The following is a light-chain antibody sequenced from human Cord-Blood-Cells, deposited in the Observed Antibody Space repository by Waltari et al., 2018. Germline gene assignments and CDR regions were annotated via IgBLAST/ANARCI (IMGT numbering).Light chain of an antibody. CDR1: QRISRY. CDR2: AES. V-gene: IGKV1-39*01. J-gene: IGKJ5*01. Sequence: DIQMTQSQSSLSASQGDRVTITCRASQRISRYLNWYQQKPGKAPKLLIYAESSLQSGVPSRFSSSGSGTDFTLTISSLQPEDFATYYCQQSYSTITFGQGTRLEIK. CDR3: QQSYSTIT.